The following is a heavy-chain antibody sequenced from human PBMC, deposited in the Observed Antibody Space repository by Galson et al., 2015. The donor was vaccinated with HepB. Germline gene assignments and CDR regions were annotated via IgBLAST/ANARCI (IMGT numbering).Heavy chain of an antibody. D-gene: IGHD3-3*01. CDR3: ARALYDFWSSYSTPHYYMDV. V-gene: IGHV3-21*01. CDR1: GFTFSTYT. CDR2: ISSSSSYI. Sequence: SLRLSCAASGFTFSTYTMNWVRQAPGKGLEWVSSISSSSSYINYADSVKGRFTISRDNAKNSLSLQMNSLRAEDTAVYYCARALYDFWSSYSTPHYYMDVWGKGTTVTVYS. J-gene: IGHJ6*03.